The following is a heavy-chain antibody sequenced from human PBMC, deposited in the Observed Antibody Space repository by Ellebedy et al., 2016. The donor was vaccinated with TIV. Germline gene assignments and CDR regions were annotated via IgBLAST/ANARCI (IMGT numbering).Heavy chain of an antibody. CDR1: GGSLSSYY. J-gene: IGHJ4*02. V-gene: IGHV4-59*01. CDR2: IYYSGCT. CDR3: ARSSGWDRFDY. D-gene: IGHD6-19*01. Sequence: MPSETLSLTCTVSGGSLSSYYWSWILQPPGKGLEWICYIYYSGCTNYNPSLKSRVTIAVDTSKKQISLKLSSVTAADTAVYYCARSSGWDRFDYWGQGNLVTVSS.